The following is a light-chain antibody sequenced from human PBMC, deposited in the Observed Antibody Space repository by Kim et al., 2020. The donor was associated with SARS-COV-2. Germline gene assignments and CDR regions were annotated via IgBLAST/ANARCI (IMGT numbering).Light chain of an antibody. CDR3: QQYDKLLIT. CDR2: DAP. J-gene: IGKJ4*01. CDR1: QDISNY. V-gene: IGKV1-33*01. Sequence: DIQMTQSPSSLSASVGDRITITCQASQDISNYLKWFQQKPGKAPKLLIYDAPTLERGVPSRFSGSGSGTDFTFTIRSLQPEDFATYYCQQYDKLLITFGGGTKLEIK.